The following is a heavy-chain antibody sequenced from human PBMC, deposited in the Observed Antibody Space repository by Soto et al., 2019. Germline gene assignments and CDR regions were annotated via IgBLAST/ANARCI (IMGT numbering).Heavy chain of an antibody. J-gene: IGHJ3*02. CDR1: GFTFGDYA. Sequence: GGSLRLSCTAYGFTFGDYAMSWFRQAPGKGLEWVGFIRSKAYGGTTEYAASVKGRFTISRDDSKSIAYLQMNSLKTEDTAVYYCTRDGFICSGGSCSPRAFDIWGQGTMVTVSS. D-gene: IGHD2-15*01. V-gene: IGHV3-49*03. CDR2: IRSKAYGGTT. CDR3: TRDGFICSGGSCSPRAFDI.